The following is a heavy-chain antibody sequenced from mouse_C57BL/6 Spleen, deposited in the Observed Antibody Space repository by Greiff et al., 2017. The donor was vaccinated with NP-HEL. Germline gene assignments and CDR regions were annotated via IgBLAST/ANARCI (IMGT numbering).Heavy chain of an antibody. J-gene: IGHJ3*01. D-gene: IGHD3-2*02. CDR3: ARREDSSGYPFAY. CDR2: ISSGSSTI. Sequence: DVQLQESGGGLVKPGGSLKLSCAASGFTFSDYGMHWVRQAPEKGLEWVAYISSGSSTIYYADTVKGRFTISRDNAKNTLFLQMTSLRSEDTAMYYCARREDSSGYPFAYWGQGTLVTVSA. V-gene: IGHV5-17*01. CDR1: GFTFSDYG.